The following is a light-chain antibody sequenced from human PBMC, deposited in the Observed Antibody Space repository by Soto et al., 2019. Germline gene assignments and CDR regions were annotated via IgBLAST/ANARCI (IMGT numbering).Light chain of an antibody. J-gene: IGKJ1*01. V-gene: IGKV1-5*01. Sequence: DIQMTQSPSTLSASVGDRVTITCRASQSISSWLAWYQQKPGKAPKLLIYDDSSLESGVPSTFSGSGSGTEYTLTYSSLQPDDFATDYCQQYNSYSWTFGQGTKVEIK. CDR2: DDS. CDR1: QSISSW. CDR3: QQYNSYSWT.